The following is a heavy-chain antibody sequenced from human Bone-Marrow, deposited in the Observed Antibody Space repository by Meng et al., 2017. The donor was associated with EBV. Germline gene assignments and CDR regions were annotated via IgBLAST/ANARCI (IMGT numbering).Heavy chain of an antibody. J-gene: IGHJ4*02. Sequence: QVVRVASGAAGKRPVASVKFSCKASGYTFTSYAMHWVRQAPGQRLEWMGWINAGNGNTKYSQKFQGRVTITRDTSASTAYMELSSLRSEDTAVYYCASESGRGFTPDYWGQGTLVTVSS. D-gene: IGHD3-10*01. CDR3: ASESGRGFTPDY. V-gene: IGHV1-3*01. CDR1: GYTFTSYA. CDR2: INAGNGNT.